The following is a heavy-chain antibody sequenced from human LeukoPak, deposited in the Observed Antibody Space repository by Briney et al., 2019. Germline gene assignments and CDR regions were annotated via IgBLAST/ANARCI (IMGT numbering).Heavy chain of an antibody. V-gene: IGHV4-34*01. J-gene: IGHJ1*01. Sequence: SETLSLTCAVYGGSFSGYYWSWIRQPPGKGLEWIGEINHSGSTNYNPSLKSRVTISVDTSKKQFSLKLSSVTAADTAVYYCARGRYCSSTSCYDFQHWGQGSLVTVSS. CDR3: ARGRYCSSTSCYDFQH. CDR2: INHSGST. CDR1: GGSFSGYY. D-gene: IGHD2-2*01.